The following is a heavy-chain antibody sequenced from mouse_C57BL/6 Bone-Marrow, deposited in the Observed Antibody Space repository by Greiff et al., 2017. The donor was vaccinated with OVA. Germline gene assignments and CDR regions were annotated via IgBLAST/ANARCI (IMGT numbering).Heavy chain of an antibody. D-gene: IGHD2-3*01. J-gene: IGHJ1*03. CDR1: GYTFTDYE. V-gene: IGHV1-15*01. CDR3: TVYDGYYVDWYCDV. Sequence: QVQLQQSGAELVRPGASVTLSCKASGYTFTDYEMHWVKQTPVHGLEWIGAIDPETGGTAYNQKFKGKAILTADKSSSTAYMELRSLTSEDSAVYYCTVYDGYYVDWYCDVWGTGTTVTVSS. CDR2: IDPETGGT.